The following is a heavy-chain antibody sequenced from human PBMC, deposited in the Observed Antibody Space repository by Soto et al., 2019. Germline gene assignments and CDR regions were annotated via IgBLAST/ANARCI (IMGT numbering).Heavy chain of an antibody. J-gene: IGHJ5*01. CDR1: GFTFSSYA. CDR3: ARAPPDSSSWYWFDS. CDR2: VSGRSDNT. D-gene: IGHD6-13*01. V-gene: IGHV3-23*01. Sequence: GSLRLSCAASGFTFSSYAMSWVRQAPGQGLEWVSSVSGRSDNTYYADSVKGRFIISRDNSKNTLYLQMSSLRAEDTAVYYCARAPPDSSSWYWFDSWGQGTRVTVSS.